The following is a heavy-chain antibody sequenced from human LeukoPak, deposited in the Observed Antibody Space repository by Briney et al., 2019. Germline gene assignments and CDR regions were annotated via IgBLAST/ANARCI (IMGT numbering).Heavy chain of an antibody. CDR1: EFTFSSYL. J-gene: IGHJ4*02. Sequence: GGSLRLSCAASEFTFSSYLMTWVRQAPGKGLEWVSSISSSSSYIYYADSVKGRFTISRDNAGNSLFLQMDSQRPEDTAIYYCARGGQQSRPYLADYWGQGTLVSVSS. V-gene: IGHV3-21*01. CDR2: ISSSSSYI. D-gene: IGHD6-6*01. CDR3: ARGGQQSRPYLADY.